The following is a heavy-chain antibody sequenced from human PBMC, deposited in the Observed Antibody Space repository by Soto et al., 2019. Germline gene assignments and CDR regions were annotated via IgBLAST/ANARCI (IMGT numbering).Heavy chain of an antibody. J-gene: IGHJ4*02. Sequence: QVQLVQSGAEEKKPGASVKVTCKASGYSFTSYAMHWVRQAAGQRLEWMGWINAGKGNTKYSQKFQGRVTITRDTTASRAYMELRSLRSEDTGVDYCARAAIQWREGDYWGQGTLVTVSS. CDR1: GYSFTSYA. D-gene: IGHD6-19*01. V-gene: IGHV1-3*05. CDR3: ARAAIQWREGDY. CDR2: INAGKGNT.